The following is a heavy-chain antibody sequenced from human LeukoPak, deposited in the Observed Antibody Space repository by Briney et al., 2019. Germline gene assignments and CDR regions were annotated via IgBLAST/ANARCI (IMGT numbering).Heavy chain of an antibody. CDR2: IIPIFGTA. CDR1: GGTFSSYA. Sequence: ASVKVSCKASGGTFSSYAISWVRQAPGQGLEWMGGIIPIFGTANYAQKFQGRVTITADESTSTAYMELSSPRSEDTAVYYCARVRATVTTSAFDIWGQGTMVTVSS. CDR3: ARVRATVTTSAFDI. D-gene: IGHD4-17*01. V-gene: IGHV1-69*01. J-gene: IGHJ3*02.